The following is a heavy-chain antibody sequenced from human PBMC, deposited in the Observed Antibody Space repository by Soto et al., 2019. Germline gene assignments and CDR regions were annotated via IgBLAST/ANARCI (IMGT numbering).Heavy chain of an antibody. CDR3: ARAPLQQLVLDFDY. CDR2: IWYDGSNK. J-gene: IGHJ4*02. V-gene: IGHV3-33*01. CDR1: GFTFSSYG. Sequence: VGSLRLSCAASGFTFSSYGMHWVRQAPGKGLEWVAVIWYDGSNKYYADSVKGRFTISRDNSKNTLYLQMNSLRAEDTAVYYCARAPLQQLVLDFDYWGQGTLVTVS. D-gene: IGHD6-13*01.